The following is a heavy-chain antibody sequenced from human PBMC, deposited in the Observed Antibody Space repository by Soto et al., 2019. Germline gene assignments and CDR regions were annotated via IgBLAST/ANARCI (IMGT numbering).Heavy chain of an antibody. CDR3: GRAGVGATVDMLSNALDV. CDR1: GYTFTTYA. V-gene: IGHV1-3*05. Sequence: QVQLVQSGAEEKKPGASVKVSCKASGYTFTTYALHWVRQAPGQRPEGMGWINPASGHTKYSKKIQDRVTITLDTSASTGYSEWSSPSSQETAVQYCGRAGVGATVDMLSNALDVLGQGSTVTFCS. D-gene: IGHD1-26*01. CDR2: INPASGHT. J-gene: IGHJ6*02.